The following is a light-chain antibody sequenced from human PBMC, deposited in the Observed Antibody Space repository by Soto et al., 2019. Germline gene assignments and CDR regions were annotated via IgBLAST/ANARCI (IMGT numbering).Light chain of an antibody. CDR1: QSVSGSY. Sequence: IVLTQSPGTLSLSPGERATLSCRASQSVSGSYLAWHQQKPGQAPRLLIYGASSRATGIPDRFTGSGSGTDFTLTISRLEPEDFAVYYCQQYGSAPTFGQGPKVEIK. J-gene: IGKJ1*01. CDR2: GAS. V-gene: IGKV3-20*01. CDR3: QQYGSAPT.